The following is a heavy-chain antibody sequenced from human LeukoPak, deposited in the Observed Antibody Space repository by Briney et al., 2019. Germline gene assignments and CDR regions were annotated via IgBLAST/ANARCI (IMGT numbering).Heavy chain of an antibody. CDR1: GGTFSSYA. Sequence: GASVKVSCKASGGTFSSYAISWVRQAPGQGLEWMGRIIPILGIANYVQKFQGRVTITADKSTSTAYMELSSLRSEDTAVYYCARDLNSSGQARRDYYYYGMDVWGQGTTVTVSS. CDR2: IIPILGIA. J-gene: IGHJ6*02. V-gene: IGHV1-69*04. D-gene: IGHD3-22*01. CDR3: ARDLNSSGQARRDYYYYGMDV.